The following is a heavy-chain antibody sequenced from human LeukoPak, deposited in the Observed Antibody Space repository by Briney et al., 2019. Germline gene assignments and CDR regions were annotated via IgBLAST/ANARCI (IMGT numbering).Heavy chain of an antibody. J-gene: IGHJ4*02. V-gene: IGHV3-23*01. CDR3: AKDLRSSADSKMGAADY. CDR1: GFTLSSYA. Sequence: GGSLRLSCAASGFTLSSYAMSWVRQGPGEGLEWVSAISGSGGSTYYADSVKGRFTISRDNSKNTLYLQMNSLRAEDTAVYYCAKDLRSSADSKMGAADYWGQGTLVTVYS. CDR2: ISGSGGST. D-gene: IGHD1-26*01.